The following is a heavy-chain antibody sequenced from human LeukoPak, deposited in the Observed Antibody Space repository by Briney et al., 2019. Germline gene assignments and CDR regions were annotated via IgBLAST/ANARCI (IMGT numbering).Heavy chain of an antibody. V-gene: IGHV1-69*05. J-gene: IGHJ3*02. CDR2: IIPMFGTA. D-gene: IGHD5/OR15-5a*01. CDR3: ASVTMVVSRSEAGAFDI. CDR1: GGTFSSYA. Sequence: SVKVSCKASGGTFSSYAITWVRQAPGQGLEWMGGIIPMFGTANYAQKFQGRVTITTDESTRTAYMDLSSLRSEGTAVYYCASVTMVVSRSEAGAFDIWGQGTLVTVSS.